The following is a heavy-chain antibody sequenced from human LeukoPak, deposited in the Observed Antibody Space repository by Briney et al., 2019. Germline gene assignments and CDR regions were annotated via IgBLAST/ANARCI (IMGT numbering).Heavy chain of an antibody. D-gene: IGHD2-21*02. CDR3: ARLSDALDY. V-gene: IGHV3-48*03. Sequence: GGSLRLSCAASGFTFSSYEMNCVRQAPGKGLEWVSFIGSSGATIYYADSVKGRFTISRDNAKNSLYLQMNSLRAEDTAVYYCARLSDALDYWGQGTLVTVSS. CDR1: GFTFSSYE. CDR2: IGSSGATI. J-gene: IGHJ4*02.